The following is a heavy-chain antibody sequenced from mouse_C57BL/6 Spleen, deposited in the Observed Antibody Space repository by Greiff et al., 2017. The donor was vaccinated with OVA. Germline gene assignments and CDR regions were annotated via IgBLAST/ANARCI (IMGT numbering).Heavy chain of an antibody. J-gene: IGHJ1*03. V-gene: IGHV5-2*01. Sequence: EVQLKESGGGLVQPGESLKLSCESNEYEFPSHDMSWVRQTPGKRLELVAAINSDGGSTYYPDTMERRFILSRDNTKKTLYLQMSSLRSEDAALYYCARATTPSYFDVWGTGTTVTVSA. D-gene: IGHD1-1*01. CDR1: EYEFPSHD. CDR3: ARATTPSYFDV. CDR2: INSDGGST.